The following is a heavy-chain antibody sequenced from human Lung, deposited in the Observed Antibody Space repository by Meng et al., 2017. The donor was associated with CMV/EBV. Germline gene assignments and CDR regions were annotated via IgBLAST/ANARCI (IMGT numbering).Heavy chain of an antibody. V-gene: IGHV3-23*01. Sequence: GESLKISCAASGFTFSSYVMSWVRQAPGKGLEWVSAISGSGGITYYADSVKGRFTISRDNSKNTLYLEINSLRAENTAEYYGAKDEAVYAISPFDYWGQGXLVTVSS. CDR1: GFTFSSYV. D-gene: IGHD2-8*01. CDR2: ISGSGGIT. J-gene: IGHJ4*02. CDR3: AKDEAVYAISPFDY.